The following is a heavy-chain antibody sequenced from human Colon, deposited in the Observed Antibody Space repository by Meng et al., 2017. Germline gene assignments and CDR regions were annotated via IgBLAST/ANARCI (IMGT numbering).Heavy chain of an antibody. Sequence: QVQLQQSGPGLVKPSQTLSLTCAISGDSVSSNRALWHWVRQSPSRDLEWLGQTYYRSEWQNHYGVSVKSRITINADTSRNHFSLHLNSVTPEDTAVYYCTTWYGEYWGQGTLVTVSS. CDR1: GDSVSSNRAL. J-gene: IGHJ4*02. CDR2: TYYRSEWQN. D-gene: IGHD3-10*01. CDR3: TTWYGEY. V-gene: IGHV6-1*01.